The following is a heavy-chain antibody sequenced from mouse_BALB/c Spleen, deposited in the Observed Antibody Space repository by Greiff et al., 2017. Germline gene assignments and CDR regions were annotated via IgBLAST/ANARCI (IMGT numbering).Heavy chain of an antibody. Sequence: VQLVESGPELVRPGVSVKISCKGSGYTFTDYAMHWVKQSHAKSLEWIGVISTYYGNTNYNQKFKGKATMTVDKSSSTAYMELARLTSEDSAIYYCARGAAMDYWGQGTSVTVSS. CDR3: ARGAAMDY. CDR1: GYTFTDYA. CDR2: ISTYYGNT. J-gene: IGHJ4*01. V-gene: IGHV1-67*01.